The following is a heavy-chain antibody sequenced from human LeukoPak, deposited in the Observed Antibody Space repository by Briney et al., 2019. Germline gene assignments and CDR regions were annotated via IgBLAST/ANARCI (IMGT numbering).Heavy chain of an antibody. J-gene: IGHJ4*02. D-gene: IGHD5-18*01. Sequence: GSLRLSCAASGFTFSTYVMSWVRQAPGKGLEWVSGISGSGDNTYYADSVRGRFTVSRDNSKNTLYLQMNSLRAEDTAIYYCAKGSGYDTDFDYWGQGTLVTVSS. CDR1: GFTFSTYV. V-gene: IGHV3-23*01. CDR2: ISGSGDNT. CDR3: AKGSGYDTDFDY.